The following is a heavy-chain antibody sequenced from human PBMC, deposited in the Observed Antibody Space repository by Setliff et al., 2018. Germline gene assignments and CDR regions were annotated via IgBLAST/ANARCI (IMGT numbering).Heavy chain of an antibody. CDR2: ISWDGGST. V-gene: IGHV3-43*01. J-gene: IGHJ4*02. D-gene: IGHD7-27*01. CDR3: IDGRNRAWGVY. CDR1: GFTFVNYW. Sequence: PGGSLRLSCAASGFTFVNYWMHWVRQAPGKGLEWVSLISWDGGSTYYADSVKGRFTISRDNAKNSLYLQIDSLRVEDTAVYYCIDGRNRAWGVYWGQGTLVTVSS.